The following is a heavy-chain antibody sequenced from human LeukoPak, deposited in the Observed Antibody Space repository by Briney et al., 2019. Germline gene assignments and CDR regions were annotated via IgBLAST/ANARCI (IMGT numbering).Heavy chain of an antibody. J-gene: IGHJ4*02. CDR1: GFTFSSYA. V-gene: IGHV3-23*01. CDR2: TSGSGVGT. D-gene: IGHD3-22*01. Sequence: GGSLRPSCAASGFTFSSYAMSWVRQAPGKGLEWVSATSGSGVGTFYADSVKGRFTISRDNSKNTLYLQMNSLRAEDTAIYYCAKLRDFFDSSGQFDYWGQGTLVTVSS. CDR3: AKLRDFFDSSGQFDY.